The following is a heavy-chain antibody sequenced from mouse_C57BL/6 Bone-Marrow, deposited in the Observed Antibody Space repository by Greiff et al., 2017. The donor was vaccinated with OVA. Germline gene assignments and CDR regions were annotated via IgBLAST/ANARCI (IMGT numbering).Heavy chain of an antibody. CDR1: GYTFTSYW. J-gene: IGHJ4*01. D-gene: IGHD2-5*01. CDR3: AKGDYSNSYYAMDY. CDR2: IHPNSGST. V-gene: IGHV1-64*01. Sequence: LQQPGAELVKPGASVKLSCKASGYTFTSYWMHWVKQRPGQGLEWIGMIHPNSGSTNYNEKFKSKATLTVDKSSSTAYMQLSSLTSEDSAVYYCAKGDYSNSYYAMDYWGQGTSVTVSS.